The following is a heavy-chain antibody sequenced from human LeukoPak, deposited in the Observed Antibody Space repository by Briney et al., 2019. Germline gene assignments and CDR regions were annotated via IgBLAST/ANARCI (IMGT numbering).Heavy chain of an antibody. J-gene: IGHJ4*02. CDR2: FDPEDGET. CDR3: ATVSSGSTVTTSFNQRRGPREDY. Sequence: GASVKVSCKVSGYTLTELSMHWVRQAPGKGLEWVGGFDPEDGETIYAQKFQGRVTMTEDTSTDTAYMELSSLRSEDTAVYYCATVSSGSTVTTSFNQRRGPREDYWGQGTLVTVSS. CDR1: GYTLTELS. D-gene: IGHD4-17*01. V-gene: IGHV1-24*01.